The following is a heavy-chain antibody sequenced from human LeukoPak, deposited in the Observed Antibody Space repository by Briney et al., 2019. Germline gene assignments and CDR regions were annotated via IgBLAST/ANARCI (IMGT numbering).Heavy chain of an antibody. Sequence: ASVKVSCKASGYTFTSYDINWVRQATGQGLEWMGWINPNSGNTGYAQKFQGRVTITRNTSISTAYMELSSLRSEDTAVYYCARGHYGGNWFDPWGQGTLVTVSS. CDR1: GYTFTSYD. D-gene: IGHD4-23*01. V-gene: IGHV1-8*03. CDR3: ARGHYGGNWFDP. CDR2: INPNSGNT. J-gene: IGHJ5*02.